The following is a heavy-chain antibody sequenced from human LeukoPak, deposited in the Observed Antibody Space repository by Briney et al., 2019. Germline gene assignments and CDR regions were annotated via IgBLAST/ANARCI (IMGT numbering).Heavy chain of an antibody. J-gene: IGHJ2*01. CDR3: ARGGLRNWYFDL. CDR1: GFTFSTYW. D-gene: IGHD5-12*01. Sequence: GGSLRLSCVGSGFTFSTYWMNWARQAPGKGLEWVANINQAGSEEYYIDSVKGRVTISRDNAKNTVYLEMNSLRAEDTAVYYCARGGLRNWYFDLWGRGTLVTVSS. V-gene: IGHV3-7*01. CDR2: INQAGSEE.